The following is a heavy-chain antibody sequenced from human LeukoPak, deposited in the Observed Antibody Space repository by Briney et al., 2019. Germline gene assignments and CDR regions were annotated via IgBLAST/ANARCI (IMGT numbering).Heavy chain of an antibody. CDR3: ARGRAIMITFGGVIVPDIDYY. CDR2: INPNSGGT. V-gene: IGHV1-2*02. Sequence: ASVKVSCKASGYTFTSYYIHWVRQAPGQGLEWMGWINPNSGGTNYAQKFQGRVTMTRDTSISTAYMELSRLRSDDTAVYYCARGRAIMITFGGVIVPDIDYYWGQGTLVTVSS. CDR1: GYTFTSYY. J-gene: IGHJ4*02. D-gene: IGHD3-16*02.